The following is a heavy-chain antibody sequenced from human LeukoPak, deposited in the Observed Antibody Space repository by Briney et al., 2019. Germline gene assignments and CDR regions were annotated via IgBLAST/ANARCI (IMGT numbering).Heavy chain of an antibody. CDR2: IYPGDSDT. V-gene: IGHV5-51*01. J-gene: IGHJ4*02. CDR1: GYSFSSYW. CDR3: ARHDVQSSSWYYDY. D-gene: IGHD6-13*01. Sequence: GESLKISCKGSGYSFSSYWIGWLRQMPGKGLEWMGIIYPGDSDTRYSPSFQGQVTISADKSISTAYLQWSSLKASDTAMYYCARHDVQSSSWYYDYWGQGTLVTVSS.